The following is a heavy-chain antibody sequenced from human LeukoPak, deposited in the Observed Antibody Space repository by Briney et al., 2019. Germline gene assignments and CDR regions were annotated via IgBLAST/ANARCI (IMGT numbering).Heavy chain of an antibody. CDR1: GFTFSSYA. Sequence: GGSLRLSCAASGFTFSSYAMHWVRQAPGKGLEWVAVISYDGSNKYYADSVKGRFTISRDNSKNTLYLQMNSLRAEDTAVYYCARDLLSSSSEYWGQGTLVTVSS. CDR2: ISYDGSNK. J-gene: IGHJ4*02. V-gene: IGHV3-30-3*01. D-gene: IGHD6-13*01. CDR3: ARDLLSSSSEY.